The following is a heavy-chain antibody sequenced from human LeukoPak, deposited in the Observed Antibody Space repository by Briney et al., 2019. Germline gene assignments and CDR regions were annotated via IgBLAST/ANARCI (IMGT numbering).Heavy chain of an antibody. CDR1: GGSFSGYY. Sequence: SETLSLTCGVYGGSFSGYYWSGIREPPGKGREWIGEINHSGSTNYNPSLKRRVTIPVDTSKNQFSLKLSSVTAADTAVYYCASTVLAAAGDLIDYWGQGTLVTVSS. D-gene: IGHD6-13*01. V-gene: IGHV4-34*01. CDR3: ASTVLAAAGDLIDY. J-gene: IGHJ4*02. CDR2: INHSGST.